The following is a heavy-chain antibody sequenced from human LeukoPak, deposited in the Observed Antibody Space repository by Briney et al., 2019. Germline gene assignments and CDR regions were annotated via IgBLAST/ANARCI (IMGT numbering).Heavy chain of an antibody. CDR2: ISYDGRNN. Sequence: GGSLTLSCAASGFTLSNYAMNWVRQAPGKRLEWVASISYDGRNNYYADSVKGRFTMSRDSSKNTLYVQMNSLRDDDTAIYYCARDRNHYDLLSYNYGMDVWGQGTTVTVSS. V-gene: IGHV3-30*04. D-gene: IGHD1-14*01. CDR1: GFTLSNYA. CDR3: ARDRNHYDLLSYNYGMDV. J-gene: IGHJ6*02.